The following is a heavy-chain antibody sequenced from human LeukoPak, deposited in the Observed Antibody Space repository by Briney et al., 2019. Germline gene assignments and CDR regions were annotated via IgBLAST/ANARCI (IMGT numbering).Heavy chain of an antibody. J-gene: IGHJ5*02. V-gene: IGHV3-23*01. CDR3: VREAGYGASFCLKSNWFAP. CDR1: GFTFSSDA. CDR2: ISGSNGNT. D-gene: IGHD4/OR15-4a*01. Sequence: GGSLRLSCAASGFTFSSDAMSWVRQAPGKGLEWVSAISGSNGNTYYADSVRGRFTISRDDSKNMVYLQMNSLRVEDTARYYCVREAGYGASFCLKSNWFAPWGQGTLVTVSS.